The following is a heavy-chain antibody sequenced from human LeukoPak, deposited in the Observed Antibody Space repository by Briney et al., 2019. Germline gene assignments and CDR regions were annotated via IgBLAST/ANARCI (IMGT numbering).Heavy chain of an antibody. V-gene: IGHV3-53*01. D-gene: IGHD3-22*01. CDR2: TYTGGNS. Sequence: GGSLRLSCAASGFTISSINMVWVRQAPGKGLEWVSVTYTGGNSYYADSVKGRFIISRDISKNTLYLQMNSLRAEDSALYYCARGGRGSAAVVAPRSFDIWGQGTMVTVSS. CDR1: GFTISSIN. J-gene: IGHJ3*02. CDR3: ARGGRGSAAVVAPRSFDI.